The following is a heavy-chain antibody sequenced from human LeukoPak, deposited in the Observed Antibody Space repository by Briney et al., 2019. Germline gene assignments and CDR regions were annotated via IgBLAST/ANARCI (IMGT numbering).Heavy chain of an antibody. CDR3: ARDKRGYCSSTSCSSFVY. J-gene: IGHJ4*02. CDR1: GYTFTSYG. CDR2: ISAYNGNT. V-gene: IGHV1-18*01. D-gene: IGHD2-2*01. Sequence: ASVKVSCKASGYTFTSYGISWVRQATGHGLDWMGWISAYNGNTNYAQKLQGRVTMTTGTSTSTAYMELRSLRSDDTAVYYCARDKRGYCSSTSCSSFVYWGQGTLVTVSS.